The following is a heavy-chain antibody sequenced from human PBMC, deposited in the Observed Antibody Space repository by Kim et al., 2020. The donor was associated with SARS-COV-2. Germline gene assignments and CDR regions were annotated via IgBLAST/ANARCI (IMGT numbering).Heavy chain of an antibody. CDR2: IYHTWST. D-gene: IGHD1-7*01. J-gene: IGHJ4*02. CDR1: GGSISSYY. V-gene: IGHV4-59*13. CDR3: AGTKTTWAHFNY. Sequence: SETLSLTCTVSGGSISSYYWSWIRQPPGKGLDWIGFIYHTWSTTSNPSLKSRGTISIATANNQFSLKLNSVTAADTAVYYCAGTKTTWAHFNYWGQGTLVTVSS.